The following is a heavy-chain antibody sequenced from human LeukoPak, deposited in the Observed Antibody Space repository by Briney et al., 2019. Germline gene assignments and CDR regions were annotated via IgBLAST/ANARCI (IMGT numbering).Heavy chain of an antibody. V-gene: IGHV4-39*01. CDR3: ARHLTIFGVEPPLNWFDP. J-gene: IGHJ5*02. Sequence: SETLSLTCTVSGDSISSSGHYWGWIRQPPGKGLEWIGSMYYSGSTYDNPSLKSRVTISVDTPNNQFSLKLSSVTAADTAVYYCARHLTIFGVEPPLNWFDPWGQGALVTVSS. CDR1: GDSISSSGHY. CDR2: MYYSGST. D-gene: IGHD3-3*01.